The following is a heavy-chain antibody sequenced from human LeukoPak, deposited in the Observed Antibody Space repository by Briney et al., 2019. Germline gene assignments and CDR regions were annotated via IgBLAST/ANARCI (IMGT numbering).Heavy chain of an antibody. J-gene: IGHJ4*02. Sequence: KPGGSLRLSCAASGFTFSNAWMTWGHQAPGKGLECVGFIKSKTDGGTTDSATPVKGRFPVSRDDSKNPLYLQMNSLKTEDTAVYYCTTWSSQFDYWGQGTLVTVSS. V-gene: IGHV3-15*01. D-gene: IGHD6-6*01. CDR1: GFTFSNAW. CDR3: TTWSSQFDY. CDR2: IKSKTDGGTT.